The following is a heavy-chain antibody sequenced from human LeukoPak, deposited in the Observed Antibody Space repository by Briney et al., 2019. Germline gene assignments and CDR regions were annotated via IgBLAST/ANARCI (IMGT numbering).Heavy chain of an antibody. Sequence: GGSLRLSCAASGFTFSHYAMGWVRQAPGKGLEWVSGISGSDTRTYYADSVRGRFTISRDDSTNTLFLQMNRLRADDTAFYYCAKDVSTIWEYFDYGGQGTLVTVSS. CDR1: GFTFSHYA. CDR3: AKDVSTIWEYFDY. J-gene: IGHJ4*02. CDR2: ISGSDTRT. V-gene: IGHV3-23*01. D-gene: IGHD5-24*01.